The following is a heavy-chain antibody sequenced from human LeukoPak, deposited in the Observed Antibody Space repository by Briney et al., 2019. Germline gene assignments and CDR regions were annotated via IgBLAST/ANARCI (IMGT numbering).Heavy chain of an antibody. V-gene: IGHV1-2*04. CDR1: GYTFTGYY. J-gene: IGHJ4*02. Sequence: ASVKISCKASGYTFTGYYMHWVRQAPGQGLEWMGWINPNSGGTNYAQKFQGWVTMTRDTSISTAYMELSRLRSDDTAVYYCARRPYCGSDCYSGFDYWGQGTLVTVSS. CDR3: ARRPYCGSDCYSGFDY. CDR2: INPNSGGT. D-gene: IGHD2-21*02.